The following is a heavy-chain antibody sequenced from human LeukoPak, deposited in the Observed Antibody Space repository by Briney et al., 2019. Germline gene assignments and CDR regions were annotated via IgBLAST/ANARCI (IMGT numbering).Heavy chain of an antibody. Sequence: PLETLSLTCTVSGGSISSSSYYWGWIRQPPGKGLEWIGRIYTSGSTNYNPSLKSRVTISVDTSKNQFSLKLSSVTAADTAVYYCARDLILVPGEFDPWGQGTLVTVSS. V-gene: IGHV4-39*07. CDR3: ARDLILVPGEFDP. CDR2: IYTSGST. CDR1: GGSISSSSYY. D-gene: IGHD6-13*01. J-gene: IGHJ5*02.